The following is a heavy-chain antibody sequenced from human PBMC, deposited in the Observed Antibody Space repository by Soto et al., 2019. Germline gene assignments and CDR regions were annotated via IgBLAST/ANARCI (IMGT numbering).Heavy chain of an antibody. D-gene: IGHD2-15*01. CDR1: GVKCGNHA. V-gene: IGHV3-64*01. CDR2: ISSNGGST. Sequence: SLRLCRAAAGVKCGNHAVHRILQTKGKGLEYVSAISSNGGSTYYANSVKGRFTISRDNSKNTLYLQMGSLRAEDMAVYYCARSPPGYCSGGSCYSFDYWGQGTLVTVSS. J-gene: IGHJ4*02. CDR3: ARSPPGYCSGGSCYSFDY.